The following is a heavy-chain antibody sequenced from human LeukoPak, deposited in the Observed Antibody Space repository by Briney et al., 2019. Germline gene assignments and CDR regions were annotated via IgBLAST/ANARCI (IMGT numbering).Heavy chain of an antibody. Sequence: PSETLSLTCTVSGGSINSYYWIWIRQPAGKGLEWIGRIYSSGSTNYNPSLKSRVTISVDTSKNQFSLKLSSVTVADTAVYYCARGSWNYLNNQYYFDYWGQGTLVTVSS. J-gene: IGHJ4*02. CDR3: ARGSWNYLNNQYYFDY. CDR2: IYSSGST. CDR1: GGSINSYY. D-gene: IGHD1-7*01. V-gene: IGHV4-4*07.